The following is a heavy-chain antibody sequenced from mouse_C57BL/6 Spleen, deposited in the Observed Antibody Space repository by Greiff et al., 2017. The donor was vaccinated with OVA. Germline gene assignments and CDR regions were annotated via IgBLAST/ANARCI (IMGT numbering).Heavy chain of an antibody. CDR2: IDPSDSYT. V-gene: IGHV1-50*01. J-gene: IGHJ3*01. Sequence: VQLQQPGAELVKPGASVKLSCKASGYTFTSYWMQWVKQRPGQGLEWIGEIDPSDSYTNYNQKFKGKATLTVDTSSSTAYMQLSSLTSEDSAVYYCARSEGLRRSFAYWGQGTLVTVSA. CDR1: GYTFTSYW. D-gene: IGHD2-4*01. CDR3: ARSEGLRRSFAY.